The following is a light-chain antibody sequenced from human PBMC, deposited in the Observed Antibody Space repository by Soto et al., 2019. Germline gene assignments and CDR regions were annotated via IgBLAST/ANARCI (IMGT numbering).Light chain of an antibody. Sequence: QSALTQPASVSGSPGQSITISCTGTSSDVGGYNFVSWYQQHPGKAPKLMIYDDSNRPSGVSNRFSGSKSGNTASLTISGAEAEDEAYYYCCSKINSRTLVFGGGTKLTVL. J-gene: IGLJ3*02. V-gene: IGLV2-14*01. CDR1: SSDVGGYNF. CDR3: CSKINSRTLV. CDR2: DDS.